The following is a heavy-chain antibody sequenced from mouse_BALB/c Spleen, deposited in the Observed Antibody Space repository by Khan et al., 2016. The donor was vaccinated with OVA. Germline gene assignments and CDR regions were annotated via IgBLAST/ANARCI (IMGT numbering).Heavy chain of an antibody. CDR1: GYTFTSYC. D-gene: IGHD2-1*01. J-gene: IGHJ3*01. CDR3: ARGYVGNYEFAY. CDR2: IFPGTGTT. V-gene: IGHV1S132*01. Sequence: QVRLQQSGAELVKPGASVKLSCKTSGYTFTSYCIQWVKQRPGQGHGWIVQIFPGTGTTYSNENFKAKTTLTVDTSSSTAYMQLSSLTTEDSAVYFSARGYVGNYEFAYWGQGTLVTVSA.